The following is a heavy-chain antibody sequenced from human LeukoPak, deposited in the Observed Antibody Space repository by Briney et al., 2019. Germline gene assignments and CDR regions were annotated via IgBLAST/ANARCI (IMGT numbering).Heavy chain of an antibody. Sequence: PSETLSLTCTVSGGSISSSSYYWGWIRQPPGKGLEWIGEINHSGSTNYNPSLKSRVTISVDTSKNQFSLKLSSVTAADTAVYYCAREDYYDSSGYPYFDYWGQGTLVTVSS. CDR3: AREDYYDSSGYPYFDY. J-gene: IGHJ4*02. V-gene: IGHV4-39*07. CDR2: INHSGST. CDR1: GGSISSSSYY. D-gene: IGHD3-22*01.